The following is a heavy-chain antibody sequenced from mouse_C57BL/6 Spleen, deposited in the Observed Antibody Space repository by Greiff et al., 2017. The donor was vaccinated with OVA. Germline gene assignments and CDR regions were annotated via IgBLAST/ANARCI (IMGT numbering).Heavy chain of an antibody. CDR3: ASSNYFDY. V-gene: IGHV5-6*01. Sequence: EVKLMESGGDLVKPGGSLKLSCAASGFTFSSYGMSWFRQTPDKRLEWVATISSGGSYTYYPDSVKGRFTISRDNAKNTLYLQMSSLKSEDTAMYYCASSNYFDYWGQGTTLTVSS. J-gene: IGHJ2*01. CDR2: ISSGGSYT. CDR1: GFTFSSYG.